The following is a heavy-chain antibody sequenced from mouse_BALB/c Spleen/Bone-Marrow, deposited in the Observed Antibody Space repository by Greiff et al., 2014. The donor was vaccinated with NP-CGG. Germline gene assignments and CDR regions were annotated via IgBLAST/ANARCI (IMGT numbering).Heavy chain of an antibody. J-gene: IGHJ4*01. Sequence: EVKLQESGPELVKPGASVKMSCKASGYTFTSYVMHWVKQKPGQGLEWIGYINPYNDGTKYNEKFKGKATLTSDKSSSTAYMELSSLTSEDSAVYYCATTTPKARYYTLDYWGQGTSVTVSS. D-gene: IGHD1-2*01. CDR1: GYTFTSYV. CDR2: INPYNDGT. CDR3: ATTTPKARYYTLDY. V-gene: IGHV1-14*01.